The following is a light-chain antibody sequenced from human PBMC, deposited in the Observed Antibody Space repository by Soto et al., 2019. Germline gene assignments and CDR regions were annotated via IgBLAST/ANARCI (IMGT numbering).Light chain of an antibody. CDR3: QQYSSSRWT. V-gene: IGKV3-20*01. CDR1: QSVSSIY. Sequence: EIVLTQSPGTLSLYPGERATLSCRASQSVSSIYLAWYQQKPGQAPRLLIYGASSRATGIPDRFSGSGSGTDFTLTISRLEPEDFAVYYCQQYSSSRWTFGQGTKVDIK. CDR2: GAS. J-gene: IGKJ1*01.